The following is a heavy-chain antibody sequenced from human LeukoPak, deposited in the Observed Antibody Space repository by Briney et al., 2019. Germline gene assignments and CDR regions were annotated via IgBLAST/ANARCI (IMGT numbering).Heavy chain of an antibody. CDR3: ARYGRGGFDP. J-gene: IGHJ5*02. V-gene: IGHV4-61*02. CDR2: IASSGST. D-gene: IGHD3-16*01. Sequence: SQTLSLTCTVPGGSISSGSYYWSWIRQPAGKGLEWMGRIASSGSTNYNPSLRTRVTISMDTSKNQFSLKPTSVTAADTALYYCARYGRGGFDPWGQGTLVTVSS. CDR1: GGSISSGSYY.